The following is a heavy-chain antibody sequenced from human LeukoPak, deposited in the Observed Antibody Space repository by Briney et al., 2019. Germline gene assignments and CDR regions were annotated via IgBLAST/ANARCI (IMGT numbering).Heavy chain of an antibody. CDR3: ARASGRQLFDY. Sequence: ASVKVFCKASGYTFTGYYMHWVRQAPGQGLEWMGWINPNSGGTNYAQKFQGTVTMTRDTSISTAYMDLSRLKSDDTAVYYCARASGRQLFDYWGQGTLVTVSS. CDR2: INPNSGGT. D-gene: IGHD6-13*01. V-gene: IGHV1-2*02. CDR1: GYTFTGYY. J-gene: IGHJ4*02.